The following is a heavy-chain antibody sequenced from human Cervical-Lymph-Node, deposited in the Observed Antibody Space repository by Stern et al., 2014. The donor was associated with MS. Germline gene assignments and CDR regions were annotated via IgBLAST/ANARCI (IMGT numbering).Heavy chain of an antibody. CDR3: ARGDDKTSYDY. CDR2: VSTYNGNT. D-gene: IGHD1-1*01. J-gene: IGHJ4*02. Sequence: QVQLVQSGAEVKKPGASVKVSCKASGYTFTNTGINWVRLAPGQGPEWMGWVSTYNGNTKYAQKLRGRVSMTTDPSTSTAYMELRSLRSDDTAVYYCARGDDKTSYDYWGQGTLVTVSS. V-gene: IGHV1-18*01. CDR1: GYTFTNTG.